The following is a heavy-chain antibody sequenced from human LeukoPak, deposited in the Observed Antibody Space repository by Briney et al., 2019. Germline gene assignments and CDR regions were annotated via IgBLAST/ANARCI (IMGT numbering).Heavy chain of an antibody. CDR3: ARSGIVGYSYGYLDY. CDR2: IIPIFGTA. D-gene: IGHD5-18*01. CDR1: GGTFSSYA. J-gene: IGHJ4*02. Sequence: SVQVSCKASGGTFSSYAISWVRQAPGQGLEWMGGIIPIFGTANYAQKFQGRVTITTDESTSTAYMELSSLRSEDTAVYYCARSGIVGYSYGYLDYWGQGTLVTVSS. V-gene: IGHV1-69*05.